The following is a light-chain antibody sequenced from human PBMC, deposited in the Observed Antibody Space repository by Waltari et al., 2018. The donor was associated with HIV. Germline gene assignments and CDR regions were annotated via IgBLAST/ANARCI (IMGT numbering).Light chain of an antibody. CDR3: SSYISSSTLV. Sequence: QSALTQPASVSGSPGQSITISCTGTSSDIRRYNFVSWYQQHPDKAPKLLIYDVTYRPSGVSNRFSGSKSDNTASLTISGLQAEDEAVYYCSSYISSSTLVFGGGTKLTVL. J-gene: IGLJ2*01. V-gene: IGLV2-14*03. CDR2: DVT. CDR1: SSDIRRYNF.